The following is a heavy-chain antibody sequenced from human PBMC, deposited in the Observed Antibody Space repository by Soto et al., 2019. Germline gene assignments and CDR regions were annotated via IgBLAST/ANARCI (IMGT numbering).Heavy chain of an antibody. CDR3: ARVRGGGSEYFFDY. J-gene: IGHJ4*02. Sequence: GASVNVSCKSSGYTFTRYNVHWVRQAPGQGLEWMAIINPSCGTTYYVQKFEGRVTLTTDTSTSTVYMELSSLRSDDTAVYYCARVRGGGSEYFFDYWGQGTLVTVS. D-gene: IGHD2-15*01. CDR2: INPSCGTT. CDR1: GYTFTRYN. V-gene: IGHV1-46*01.